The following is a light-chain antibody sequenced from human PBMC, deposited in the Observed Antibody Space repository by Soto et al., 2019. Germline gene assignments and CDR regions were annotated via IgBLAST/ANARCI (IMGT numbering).Light chain of an antibody. CDR1: QSISTW. Sequence: PGDRLTITCRASQSISTWLAWYQQKPGKAPKLLIYGASSRATGIPDRFSGSGSGTDFTLTISRLEPEDFAVYYCQQYGSSPKTFGQGTKVDIK. CDR2: GAS. V-gene: IGKV3-20*01. CDR3: QQYGSSPKT. J-gene: IGKJ1*01.